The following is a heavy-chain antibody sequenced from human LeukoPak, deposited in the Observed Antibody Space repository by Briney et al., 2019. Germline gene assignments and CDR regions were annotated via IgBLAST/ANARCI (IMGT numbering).Heavy chain of an antibody. CDR3: ARGDSLDY. D-gene: IGHD2-21*02. CDR2: ISYDGSNK. V-gene: IGHV3-30*14. CDR1: GFTFSSYA. J-gene: IGHJ4*02. Sequence: GGSLRLSCAASGFTFSSYAMHWVRQAPGKGLEWVAVISYDGSNKYYADSVKGRFTISRHNSKNTLYLQMNSLRAEDTAVYYCARGDSLDYWGQGTLVTVSS.